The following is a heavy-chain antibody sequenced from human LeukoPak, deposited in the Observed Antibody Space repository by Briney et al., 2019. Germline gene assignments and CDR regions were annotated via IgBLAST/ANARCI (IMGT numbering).Heavy chain of an antibody. CDR2: ISSSSSTI. V-gene: IGHV3-48*02. J-gene: IGHJ4*02. CDR3: ARESYWGSSAKGFDY. D-gene: IGHD7-27*01. CDR1: GFTFSIYS. Sequence: GGSLRLSCAASGFTFSIYSMNWVRQAPGKGLEWVSYISSSSSTIYYADSVKGRFTISRDNAKNSLYLQMNSLRDEDTAVYYCARESYWGSSAKGFDYWGQGTLVTVSS.